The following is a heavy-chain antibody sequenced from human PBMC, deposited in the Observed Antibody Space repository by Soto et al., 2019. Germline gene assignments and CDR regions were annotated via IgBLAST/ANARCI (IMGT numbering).Heavy chain of an antibody. J-gene: IGHJ6*02. Sequence: EVQLVESGGGLVQPGGSLSLSCPASGFDFSNSWLHWVRQGPGKGLVWVSHINSDGSGTTYADSVKGRFTISRDNAKNTVSLQMNSLRAEYTAVYYCAKDTAYAMDVWGQGTTVTVSS. CDR2: INSDGSGT. D-gene: IGHD2-15*01. CDR1: GFDFSNSW. V-gene: IGHV3-74*01. CDR3: AKDTAYAMDV.